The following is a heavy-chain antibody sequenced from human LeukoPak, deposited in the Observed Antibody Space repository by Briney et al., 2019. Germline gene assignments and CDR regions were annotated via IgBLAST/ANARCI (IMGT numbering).Heavy chain of an antibody. J-gene: IGHJ5*02. CDR2: IIPIFGTA. CDR1: GGTFSSYA. CDR3: ASRGYCSSTSCLEGHWFDP. D-gene: IGHD2-2*01. V-gene: IGHV1-69*05. Sequence: SVKVSCKASGGTFSSYAISWVRQGPGQGLEWMGGIIPIFGTANYAQKFQGRVTITTDESTSTAYMELSSLRSEDTAVYYCASRGYCSSTSCLEGHWFDPWGQGTLVTVSS.